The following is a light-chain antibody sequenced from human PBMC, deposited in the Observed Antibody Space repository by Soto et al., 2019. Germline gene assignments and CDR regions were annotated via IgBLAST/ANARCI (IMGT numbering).Light chain of an antibody. CDR2: DTS. Sequence: ILLTQSPGTLSLSPGERATLSCRASQSISSNHLAWYQQKPGQAPGLVIYDTSNRATGIPARFSGSGSGTDFTLTISPLEPEDFAVYYCQQRSSWPITFGQGTRLEIK. J-gene: IGKJ5*01. V-gene: IGKV3-11*01. CDR3: QQRSSWPIT. CDR1: QSISSN.